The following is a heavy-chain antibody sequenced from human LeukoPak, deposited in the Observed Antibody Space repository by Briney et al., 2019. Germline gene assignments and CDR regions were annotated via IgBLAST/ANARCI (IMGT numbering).Heavy chain of an antibody. V-gene: IGHV4-4*02. CDR1: GFTFSSYG. CDR2: ISHTGST. J-gene: IGHJ4*02. D-gene: IGHD6-13*01. Sequence: PGRSLRLSCAASGFTFSSYGMHWVRLPPGKGLDWIGEISHTGSTKYSPSLKDRVTISKDNSKNQFSLKLNSVTAADTATYYCTRSSGWWSLDYWGQGALVTVSS. CDR3: TRSSGWWSLDY.